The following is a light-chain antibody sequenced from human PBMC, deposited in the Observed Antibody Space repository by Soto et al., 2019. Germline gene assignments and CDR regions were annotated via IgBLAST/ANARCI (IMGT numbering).Light chain of an antibody. CDR3: MRALQLPT. J-gene: IGKJ1*01. Sequence: DIVITQSPLSLPVTPGEPASISCRSSQSLLHSNGYNYLDWYLQKPGQSPQLLIFLGSNRASGVPDRFSGSGSGTDFTLKISRVEAEDVGTYYCMRALQLPTFGQGTKVDIK. CDR2: LGS. V-gene: IGKV2-28*01. CDR1: QSLLHSNGYNY.